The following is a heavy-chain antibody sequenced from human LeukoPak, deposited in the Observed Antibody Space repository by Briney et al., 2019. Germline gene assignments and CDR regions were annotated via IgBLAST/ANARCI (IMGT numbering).Heavy chain of an antibody. J-gene: IGHJ4*02. Sequence: ASVKVSCKASGYTLTSNYIHWVRQAPGQGLEWMGMIYPRDGSASYAQKFQGRVTVTRDTSTSTVHMELSGLRSEDAAVYYCARDQEGFDYWGQGTLVTVSS. V-gene: IGHV1-46*01. CDR2: IYPRDGSA. CDR3: ARDQEGFDY. CDR1: GYTLTSNY.